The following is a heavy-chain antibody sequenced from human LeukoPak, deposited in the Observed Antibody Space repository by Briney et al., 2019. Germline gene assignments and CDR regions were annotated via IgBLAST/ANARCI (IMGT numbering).Heavy chain of an antibody. J-gene: IGHJ4*02. CDR2: ISSSGSTI. CDR3: AKDDGAYYYGSGSWDY. Sequence: PGGSLRLSCAASGFTFSSYEMNWVRQAPGKGLEWVSYISSSGSTIYYADSVKGRFTISRDNSKNTLYLQMNSLRAEDTAVYYCAKDDGAYYYGSGSWDYWGQGTLVTVSS. D-gene: IGHD3-10*01. CDR1: GFTFSSYE. V-gene: IGHV3-48*03.